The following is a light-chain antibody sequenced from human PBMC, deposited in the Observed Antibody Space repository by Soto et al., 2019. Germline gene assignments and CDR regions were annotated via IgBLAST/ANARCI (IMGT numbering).Light chain of an antibody. V-gene: IGLV2-14*01. Sequence: QSALTQPASVAGSPGQSIAISCTGTSSDVGAYNYVPWYQQHPAKAPKLMIYDVTNLPSGVSDRFSGSKSGNTASLTISGLQAEDEADYYCISYTTSSTYVFGSGTKLTVL. J-gene: IGLJ1*01. CDR2: DVT. CDR1: SSDVGAYNY. CDR3: ISYTTSSTYV.